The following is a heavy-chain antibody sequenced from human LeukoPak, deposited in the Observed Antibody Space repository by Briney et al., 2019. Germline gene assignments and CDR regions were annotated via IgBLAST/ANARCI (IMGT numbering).Heavy chain of an antibody. V-gene: IGHV3-23*01. Sequence: GGSLRLSCAASGFTFTDYSMSWVRQAPGKGLEWVSGLGRSGENRYYATSVRGRFSISRDNSKDTVYLQMNSLRAEDTAIYYCVKDRPCETCMPMKAWGQGTTVTVSS. J-gene: IGHJ6*02. D-gene: IGHD3-22*01. CDR3: VKDRPCETCMPMKA. CDR1: GFTFTDYS. CDR2: LGRSGENR.